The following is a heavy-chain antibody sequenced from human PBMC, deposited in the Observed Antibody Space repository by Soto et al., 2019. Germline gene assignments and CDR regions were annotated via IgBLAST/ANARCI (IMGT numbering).Heavy chain of an antibody. V-gene: IGHV2-5*02. CDR3: ARIYCSGGSCYGNYFDY. CDR2: IYWDDDK. D-gene: IGHD2-15*01. Sequence: QITLRESGPTLVKPTQTLTLTCTFSGFSLSTSGVGVGWIRQSPGKALEWLALIYWDDDKRYSPSLKRRLTITKDSSQNQVVRTMTNMDPVDKATYYCARIYCSGGSCYGNYFDYWGQGTLVTVSS. CDR1: GFSLSTSGVG. J-gene: IGHJ4*02.